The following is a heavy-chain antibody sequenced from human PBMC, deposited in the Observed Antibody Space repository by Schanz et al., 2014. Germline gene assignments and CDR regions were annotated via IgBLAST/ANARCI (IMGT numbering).Heavy chain of an antibody. J-gene: IGHJ6*02. CDR1: RYTFNTYG. D-gene: IGHD3-10*01. Sequence: QGQLVQSGPEVKEPGASVKVSCEASRYTFNTYGINWVRQAPGQGLEWMGWISAYNGHTDYAQKLQGRVTLTTDTSTSTAYMELRNLRSDDTAVYYCARAKRFGDMDVWGQGTTXTVSS. V-gene: IGHV1-18*01. CDR2: ISAYNGHT. CDR3: ARAKRFGDMDV.